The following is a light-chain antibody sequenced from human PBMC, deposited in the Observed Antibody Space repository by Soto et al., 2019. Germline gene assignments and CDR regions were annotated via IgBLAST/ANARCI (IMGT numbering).Light chain of an antibody. Sequence: DIVMTQSPDSLAVSLGERATINCKSGQTISSSANNRNGLGWFQQKPVQPPKLRMYWASTRDYGVPDRFSGGGYGTDVTVTIRSLQAEDVAVYYCQQCYSSPFTFGQGTMLQIK. V-gene: IGKV4-1*01. CDR1: QTISSSANNRNG. CDR3: QQCYSSPFT. J-gene: IGKJ2*01. CDR2: WAS.